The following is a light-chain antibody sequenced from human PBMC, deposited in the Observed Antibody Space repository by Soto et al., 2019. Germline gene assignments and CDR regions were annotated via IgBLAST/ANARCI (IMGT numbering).Light chain of an antibody. CDR3: QQYNNWPPDRT. CDR1: QSVGSN. Sequence: EIVMTQSPATLSVSPGERATLSRRASQSVGSNLAWYQQKPGQAPRLLIYGASTRATGIPARFSGSGSGTEFTLTISSLQSEDFAIYFCQQYNNWPPDRTFGQGTNVEIK. V-gene: IGKV3-15*01. CDR2: GAS. J-gene: IGKJ1*01.